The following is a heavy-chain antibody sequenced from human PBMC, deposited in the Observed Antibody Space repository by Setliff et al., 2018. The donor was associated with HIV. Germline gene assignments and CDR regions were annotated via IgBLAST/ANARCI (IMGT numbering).Heavy chain of an antibody. V-gene: IGHV4-59*12. CDR2: IYYSGST. CDR1: GGSISSYY. Sequence: PSETLSLTCTVSGGSISSYYWSWIRQPPGKGLDWIGYIYYSGSTYYNPSLKSRITISVDTSKNQFSLRLSSVTAADTAVYYCARSGSSSPYYFDYWGQGTLVTVSS. J-gene: IGHJ4*02. CDR3: ARSGSSSPYYFDY. D-gene: IGHD6-6*01.